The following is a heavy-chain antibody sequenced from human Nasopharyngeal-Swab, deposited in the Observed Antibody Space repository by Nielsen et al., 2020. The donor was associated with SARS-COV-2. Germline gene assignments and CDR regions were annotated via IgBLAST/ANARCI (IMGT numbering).Heavy chain of an antibody. CDR3: ARGGPDIVVVPAEAFDI. V-gene: IGHV1-8*01. CDR1: GYTSTSYD. Sequence: ASVKVSCKASGYTSTSYDINWVRQATGQGLEWMGWMNPNSGNTGYAQKFQGRVTMTRNTSISTAYMELSSLRSEDTAVYYCARGGPDIVVVPAEAFDIWGQGTMVTVSS. D-gene: IGHD2-2*01. J-gene: IGHJ3*02. CDR2: MNPNSGNT.